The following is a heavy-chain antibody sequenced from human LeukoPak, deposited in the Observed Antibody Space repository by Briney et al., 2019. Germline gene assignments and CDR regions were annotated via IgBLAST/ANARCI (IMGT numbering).Heavy chain of an antibody. CDR3: SKSSGFYDY. CDR2: ITTTGGST. Sequence: GGSLRLFCAASGFTFSSYAMTRVRQAPGKGLEWVSTITTTGGSTYYADSVKGRFTISRDNSKNTLYLQMNSLRAEDTAVYYCSKSSGFYDYSGQGTLVTVSS. D-gene: IGHD6-25*01. V-gene: IGHV3-23*01. J-gene: IGHJ4*02. CDR1: GFTFSSYA.